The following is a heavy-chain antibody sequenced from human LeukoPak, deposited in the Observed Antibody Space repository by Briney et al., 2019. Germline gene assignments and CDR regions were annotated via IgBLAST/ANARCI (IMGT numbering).Heavy chain of an antibody. Sequence: SETLSLTCTASGCSISSHYMNWIRQPPGKGLEWIGYIYYDGGTKYYPSLMSRVTISVDTSKNQFSLQLRSVTAADTAVYYCARERRSGTLDYWGQGTLVTVSS. CDR3: ARERRSGTLDY. V-gene: IGHV4-59*11. D-gene: IGHD2-15*01. J-gene: IGHJ4*02. CDR2: IYYDGGT. CDR1: GCSISSHY.